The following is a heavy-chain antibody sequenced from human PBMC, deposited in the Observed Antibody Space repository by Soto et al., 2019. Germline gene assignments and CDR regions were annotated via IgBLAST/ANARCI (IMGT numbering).Heavy chain of an antibody. CDR2: IIPIFGTA. CDR3: ARAGPPADSSGWYFVY. Sequence: QVQLVQSGAEVKKPGSSVKVSCKASGGTFSSYAISWVRQAPGQGLEWMGGIIPIFGTANYAQKFQGRVTITADESTSTAYTELSSLRSEDTAVYYCARAGPPADSSGWYFVYWGQGTLVTVSS. D-gene: IGHD6-19*01. V-gene: IGHV1-69*01. J-gene: IGHJ4*02. CDR1: GGTFSSYA.